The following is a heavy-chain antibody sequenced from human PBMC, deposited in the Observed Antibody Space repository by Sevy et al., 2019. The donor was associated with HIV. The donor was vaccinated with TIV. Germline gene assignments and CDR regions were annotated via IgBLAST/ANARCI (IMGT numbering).Heavy chain of an antibody. V-gene: IGHV3-21*01. CDR1: GFTFNSYT. Sequence: GGCLRLSCTASGFTFNSYTMNWVRQAPGKGLEWVSSISFSNNYIYYADSVKGRFTISRDNARNSLFLQMNSLRVEDTATSYCARPYGSGSWEAFDLWGRGTLVTVSS. D-gene: IGHD3-10*01. CDR3: ARPYGSGSWEAFDL. J-gene: IGHJ3*01. CDR2: ISFSNNYI.